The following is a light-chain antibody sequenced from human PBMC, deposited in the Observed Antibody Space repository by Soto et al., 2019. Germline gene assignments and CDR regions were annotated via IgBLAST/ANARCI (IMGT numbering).Light chain of an antibody. CDR2: INYDGTH. CDR3: QTLGTGIQV. J-gene: IGLJ3*02. CDR1: SGYSTYA. V-gene: IGLV4-69*01. Sequence: QPVLTQSPSASASLGASDKLTCTLSSGYSTYAIAWHQQQSEKGPRFLMKINYDGTHSKGDGFFDRFSGSSSGAERHLTISSPQSEDEADYYCQTLGTGIQVFGGGTKLTVL.